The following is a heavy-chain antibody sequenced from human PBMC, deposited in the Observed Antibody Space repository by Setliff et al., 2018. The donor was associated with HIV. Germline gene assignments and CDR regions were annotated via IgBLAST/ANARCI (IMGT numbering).Heavy chain of an antibody. CDR3: AVVNKVTDFEY. D-gene: IGHD2-21*01. CDR1: GGTFSSYS. V-gene: IGHV1-69*13. Sequence: GASVKVSCKTSGGTFSSYSITWVRQAPGQGLEWMGGIIPLFGSADYAQRFQGRVTITADESPSTAYMELTSLRSDDTAMYYCAVVNKVTDFEYWGQGTLVTVSS. CDR2: IIPLFGSA. J-gene: IGHJ4*02.